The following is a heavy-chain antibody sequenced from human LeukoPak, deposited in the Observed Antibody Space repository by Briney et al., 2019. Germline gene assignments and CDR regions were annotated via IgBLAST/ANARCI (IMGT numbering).Heavy chain of an antibody. Sequence: AETLSLTCTVSGGSININTYYWGWIRQPPGKGLEWIGTIYYSGRTYYNPPLKSRVTISVDTSKNQFSLKLSSVTAADTAVYYCARVYGSGSYYNGYYYYMDVWGEGTTVTISS. CDR1: GGSININTYY. D-gene: IGHD3-10*01. V-gene: IGHV4-39*01. J-gene: IGHJ6*03. CDR3: ARVYGSGSYYNGYYYYMDV. CDR2: IYYSGRT.